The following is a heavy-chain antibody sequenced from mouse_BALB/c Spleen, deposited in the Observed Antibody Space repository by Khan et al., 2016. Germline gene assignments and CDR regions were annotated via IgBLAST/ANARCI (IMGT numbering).Heavy chain of an antibody. D-gene: IGHD2-4*01. CDR2: IRSKSNNYAT. CDR1: GFTFNTNA. V-gene: IGHV10S3*01. J-gene: IGHJ3*01. CDR3: VRDMITRAY. Sequence: EVQLVETGGGLVQPTGSLKLSCAASGFTFNTNAMNWVRQAPGKGLEWVARIRSKSNNYATYYADSVKDRFTISRDDSQSMLYLQMNNLKTEDTAMYYCVRDMITRAYWGQGTLVTVSA.